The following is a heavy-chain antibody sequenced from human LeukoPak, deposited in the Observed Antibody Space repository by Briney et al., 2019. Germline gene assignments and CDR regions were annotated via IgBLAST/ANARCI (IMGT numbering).Heavy chain of an antibody. Sequence: KPSETLSLTCAVYGGSFSGYYWSWIRQPPGKGLEWIGEINHSGSTNYNPSLKSRVTISVDTSKNQFSLKLSSVTAADTAVYYCARHPRGYSYGYGNWGQGTLVTVS. CDR2: INHSGST. J-gene: IGHJ4*02. V-gene: IGHV4-34*01. D-gene: IGHD5-18*01. CDR1: GGSFSGYY. CDR3: ARHPRGYSYGYGN.